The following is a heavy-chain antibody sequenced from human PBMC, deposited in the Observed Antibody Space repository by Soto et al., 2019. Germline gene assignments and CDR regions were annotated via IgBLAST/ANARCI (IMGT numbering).Heavy chain of an antibody. J-gene: IGHJ5*02. CDR1: GGSITSSDW. V-gene: IGHV4-4*02. CDR2: TSHRGST. Sequence: QVQLQESGPGLVKPSETLSLTCAVSGGSITSSDWWSWVRQPPGKGLEWIGETSHRGSTTYSPSLKSGVTISVDKSQNQFSLKRRSVTAAATAVYYCARDGHSSGWSWGQGTLVTVSS. CDR3: ARDGHSSGWS. D-gene: IGHD6-19*01.